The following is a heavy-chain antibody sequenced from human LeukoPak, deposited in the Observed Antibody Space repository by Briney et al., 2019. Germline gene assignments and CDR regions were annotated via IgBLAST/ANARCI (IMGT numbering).Heavy chain of an antibody. Sequence: PGGSLRHSCAPSGFTLDTYVMSWVRQAPRKGLVWLSGIRGSGVVTYYAHSVKGQFTISGDNSTNTLYLQMNSRRVEDTAVYYCARASGDYDYWGQGTVVSVCS. V-gene: IGHV3-23*01. D-gene: IGHD4-17*01. CDR1: GFTLDTYV. J-gene: IGHJ4*02. CDR3: ARASGDYDY. CDR2: IRGSGVVT.